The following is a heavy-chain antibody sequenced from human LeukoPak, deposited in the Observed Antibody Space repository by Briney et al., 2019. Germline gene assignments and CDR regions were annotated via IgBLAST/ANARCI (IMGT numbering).Heavy chain of an antibody. J-gene: IGHJ5*02. D-gene: IGHD3-10*01. CDR3: ATEAAYGNFGELLA. CDR2: MNPNSGNT. V-gene: IGHV1-8*01. CDR1: GYTFTSYD. Sequence: GASVKVSCKASGYTFTSYDINWVRQATGQGLEWMGWMNPNSGNTGYAQKFQGRVTMTRNTSISTAYMELSSLRSEDTAMYYCATEAAYGNFGELLAWGQGSLVTVSS.